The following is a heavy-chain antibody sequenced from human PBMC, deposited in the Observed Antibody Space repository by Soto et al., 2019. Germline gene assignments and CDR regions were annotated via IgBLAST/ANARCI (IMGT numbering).Heavy chain of an antibody. Sequence: QLQLQESRPGLVKPSETLSLTCTVSGGSISSSTYYWGWIRQPPGKGLEWIGTISYSGATYYNPSLRSRISISVDTSQDQFSLKVSSVTAEDTAVYYCASLRGRQWLDYWGQGTPVTVSS. D-gene: IGHD6-19*01. V-gene: IGHV4-39*01. CDR3: ASLRGRQWLDY. J-gene: IGHJ4*02. CDR2: ISYSGAT. CDR1: GGSISSSTYY.